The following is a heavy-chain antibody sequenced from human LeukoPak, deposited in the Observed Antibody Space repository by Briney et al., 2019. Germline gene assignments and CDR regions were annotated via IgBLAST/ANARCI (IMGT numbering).Heavy chain of an antibody. J-gene: IGHJ4*02. CDR3: ARDGYSYGLFHFDY. Sequence: SETLSLTCAVYGGSFSGYYWSWLRQSPGKGLEWIGEINDSGTTNYNPSLKSRVTISVDTSKKQFYLNLRSVTAADTAVYYCARDGYSYGLFHFDYWGQGTLVTVSS. V-gene: IGHV4-34*01. CDR2: INDSGTT. D-gene: IGHD5-18*01. CDR1: GGSFSGYY.